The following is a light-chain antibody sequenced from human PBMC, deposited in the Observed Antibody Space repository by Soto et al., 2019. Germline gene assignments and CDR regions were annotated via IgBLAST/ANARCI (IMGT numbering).Light chain of an antibody. CDR3: CSYAGNSEV. CDR1: SGDVGSYNL. Sequence: QSVLTQPASVSGSTGQSITIPCTGTSGDVGSYNLVSWYQQHPGKAPKLLIYEVTERPSGVSNRFSGSKSGNTASLTISGLQPDDEADYYCCSYAGNSEVFGTGTKVTVL. CDR2: EVT. J-gene: IGLJ1*01. V-gene: IGLV2-23*02.